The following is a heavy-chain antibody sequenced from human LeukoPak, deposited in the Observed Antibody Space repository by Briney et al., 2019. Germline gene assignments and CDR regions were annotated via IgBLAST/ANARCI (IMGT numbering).Heavy chain of an antibody. J-gene: IGHJ5*02. D-gene: IGHD6-13*01. CDR3: AREISSWYRTEGRFDP. V-gene: IGHV3-7*01. CDR2: IKQDGSEK. CDR1: GFTFSNYW. Sequence: GGSLRLSCAASGFTFSNYWMTWVRQAPGRGLEGVANIKQDGSEKCYVDSVKGRFTISRDNAKNSLYLQMHSLRAEDTAVYYCAREISSWYRTEGRFDPWGQGTLVTVSS.